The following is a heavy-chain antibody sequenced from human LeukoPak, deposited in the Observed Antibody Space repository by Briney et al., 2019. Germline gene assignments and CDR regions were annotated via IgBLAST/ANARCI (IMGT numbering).Heavy chain of an antibody. D-gene: IGHD2-2*01. J-gene: IGHJ2*01. CDR1: GGSISSGDYY. CDR3: ATSSDIVVVPAAIPPPYWYFDL. V-gene: IGHV4-30-4*08. Sequence: TLSLTCTVSGGSISSGDYYWSWIRQPPGKGLEWIGYIYYSGSTYYNPSLKSRVTISVDTSKNQFSLKLSSVTAADTAVYYCATSSDIVVVPAAIPPPYWYFDLWGRGTLVTVSS. CDR2: IYYSGST.